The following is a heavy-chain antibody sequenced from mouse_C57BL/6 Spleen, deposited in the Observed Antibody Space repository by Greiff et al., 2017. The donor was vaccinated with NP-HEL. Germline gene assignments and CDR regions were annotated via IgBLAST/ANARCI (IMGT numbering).Heavy chain of an antibody. CDR3: AREGSPYYYGSSYWYFDV. V-gene: IGHV1-80*01. CDR1: GYAFSSYW. D-gene: IGHD1-1*01. Sequence: VKLVESGAELVKPGASVKISCKASGYAFSSYWMNWVKQRPGKGLEWIGQIYPGDGDTNYNGKFKGKATLTADKSSSTAYMQLSSLTSEDSAVYFCAREGSPYYYGSSYWYFDVWGTGTTVTVSS. J-gene: IGHJ1*03. CDR2: IYPGDGDT.